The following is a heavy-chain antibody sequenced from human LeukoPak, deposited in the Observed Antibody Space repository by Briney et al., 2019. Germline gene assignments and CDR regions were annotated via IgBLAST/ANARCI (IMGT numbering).Heavy chain of an antibody. CDR2: ISGSGGST. J-gene: IGHJ4*02. CDR1: GFTLSSYT. Sequence: GGSLRLSCAASGFTLSSYTMSWVRQAPGKGLEWVSAISGSGGSTYYADSVKGRFTISRDNSKNTLYLQMNSLRAEDTAVYYCAKRDNWGSYYFDYWGQGTLVTVSS. CDR3: AKRDNWGSYYFDY. D-gene: IGHD7-27*01. V-gene: IGHV3-23*01.